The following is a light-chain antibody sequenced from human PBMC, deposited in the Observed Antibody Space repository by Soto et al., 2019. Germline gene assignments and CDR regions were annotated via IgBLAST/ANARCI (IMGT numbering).Light chain of an antibody. CDR1: SSDVGSYNR. CDR2: EVS. V-gene: IGLV2-18*02. J-gene: IGLJ2*01. Sequence: QSALTQPPSVSGSPGQSVTISCTGTSSDVGSYNRVSWYQQPPGTAPKLMIYEVSNRPSGVPDRFSGSKSGNTASLTISGLQAEDEADYYCSSYTSSSTWVVFGGGTKLPVL. CDR3: SSYTSSSTWVV.